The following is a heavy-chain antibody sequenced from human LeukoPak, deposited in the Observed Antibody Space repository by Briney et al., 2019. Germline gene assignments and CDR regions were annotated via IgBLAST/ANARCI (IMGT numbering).Heavy chain of an antibody. Sequence: PSETLSLNCTVPGGSISSGSSYWGWIRQPPGKGLEWIGSIYYSGTTFYNPSLNSRLTMSVDTAKNQFSLRLTSLTAADTAVYYCARPAGRTSWTLWGNWFDPWGQGTLVTVSS. V-gene: IGHV4-39*01. D-gene: IGHD2-2*01. J-gene: IGHJ5*02. CDR3: ARPAGRTSWTLWGNWFDP. CDR2: IYYSGTT. CDR1: GGSISSGSSY.